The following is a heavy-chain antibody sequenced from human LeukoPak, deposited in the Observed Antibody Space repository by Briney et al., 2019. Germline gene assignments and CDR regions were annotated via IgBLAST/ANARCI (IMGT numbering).Heavy chain of an antibody. CDR1: KYSFITYD. CDR2: INLSSGKT. J-gene: IGHJ4*02. Sequence: ASVKVSCKASKYSFITYDIHWVRQAPGQGLEWMGKINLSSGKTTYTQRFQGRVALTTNTSTDTVYMELTSLTLHDTAVFFCASKFRDGYNSYFEHWGQGILVTVSS. CDR3: ASKFRDGYNSYFEH. V-gene: IGHV1-46*01. D-gene: IGHD5-24*01.